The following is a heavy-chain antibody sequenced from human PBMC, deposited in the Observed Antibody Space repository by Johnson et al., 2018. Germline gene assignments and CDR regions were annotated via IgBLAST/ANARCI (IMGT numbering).Heavy chain of an antibody. CDR2: ISWNSGSI. J-gene: IGHJ6*04. D-gene: IGHD3-10*01. CDR3: AKDRVGGESGRDV. V-gene: IGHV3-9*01. CDR1: GFTFSRYW. Sequence: EVQLLESGGGLVQPGGSLRLSCAASGFTFSRYWMNWVRQDPGKGLEWVSGISWNSGSIGYADSVKGRFTISRDNAKNSLYLQMNSLRAEDTALYYCAKDRVGGESGRDVWGKGTTVTVSS.